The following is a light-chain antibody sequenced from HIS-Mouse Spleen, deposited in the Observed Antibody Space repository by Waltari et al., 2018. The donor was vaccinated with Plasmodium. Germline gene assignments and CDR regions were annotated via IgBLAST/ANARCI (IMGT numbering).Light chain of an antibody. J-gene: IGKJ2*01. Sequence: DIVMTQSPDSLAVSLGESAPINCKSSQSVLYSSNNKNYLAWYQQKQGQPPKLLIYWASTRESGVPDRFSGSGSGTDFTLTISSLQAEDVAVYYCQQYYSTPYTFGQGTKLEIK. V-gene: IGKV4-1*01. CDR2: WAS. CDR3: QQYYSTPYT. CDR1: QSVLYSSNNKNY.